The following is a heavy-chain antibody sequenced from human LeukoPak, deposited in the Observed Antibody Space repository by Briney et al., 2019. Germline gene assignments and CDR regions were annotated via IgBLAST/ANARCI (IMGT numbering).Heavy chain of an antibody. Sequence: GGSLRLSCAASGFSFSGYYMRWIRQAPGKGLEWVSYITCGGSTIYYAGSVKGRFTVSRDKTKNSLYLQMDSLRVEDTAVYYCASEVSSTPDFWGQGTLVTVSS. J-gene: IGHJ4*01. D-gene: IGHD5/OR15-5a*01. CDR2: ITCGGSTI. CDR3: ASEVSSTPDF. CDR1: GFSFSGYY. V-gene: IGHV3-11*01.